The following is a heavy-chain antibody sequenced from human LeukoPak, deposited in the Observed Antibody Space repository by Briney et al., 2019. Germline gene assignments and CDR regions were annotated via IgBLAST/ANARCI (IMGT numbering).Heavy chain of an antibody. J-gene: IGHJ4*02. Sequence: SETLSLTRAVYGGSFRGYYWSWIRQPPGKGREWIGEINHSGSTNYNPSLKSRVTISVDTPKNQFSLQLSSVTAADTPGYYFARGGYCSGGSCYATYGYWGQGTLVTVS. D-gene: IGHD2-15*01. V-gene: IGHV4-34*01. CDR1: GGSFRGYY. CDR2: INHSGST. CDR3: ARGGYCSGGSCYATYGY.